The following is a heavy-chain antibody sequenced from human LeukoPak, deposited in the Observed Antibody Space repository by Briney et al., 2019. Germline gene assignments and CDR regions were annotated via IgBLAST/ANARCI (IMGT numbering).Heavy chain of an antibody. CDR3: AKDLTSSWYYFDY. CDR1: GFTFSSYA. Sequence: GGSLRLSCAASGFTFSSYAMSWVRQAPGKGLEWVSAISGSGGSTYYADSVKGRFTISRDNSKNTLYLQMNSLRTEDTAVYYCAKDLTSSWYYFDYWGQGTLVTVSS. D-gene: IGHD6-13*01. J-gene: IGHJ4*02. CDR2: ISGSGGST. V-gene: IGHV3-23*01.